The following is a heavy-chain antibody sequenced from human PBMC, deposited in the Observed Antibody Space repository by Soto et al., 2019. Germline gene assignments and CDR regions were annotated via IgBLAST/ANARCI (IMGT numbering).Heavy chain of an antibody. D-gene: IGHD3-22*01. CDR1: GGSMSSGDYS. CDR3: ARVRREYDNSGPVDY. Sequence: QLQLQESGSGLVKPSQTLSLTCAVSGGSMSSGDYSWNWIRQPPGKGLGWIGDIYYGGSTYNNPSLQSRVTTSLDRSRNQFSLKLNSVTAADTAVYYCARVRREYDNSGPVDYWGQGTLVTVSS. V-gene: IGHV4-30-2*01. J-gene: IGHJ4*02. CDR2: IYYGGST.